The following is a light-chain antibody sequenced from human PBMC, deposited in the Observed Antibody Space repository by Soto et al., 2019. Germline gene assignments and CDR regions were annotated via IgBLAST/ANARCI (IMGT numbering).Light chain of an antibody. CDR2: GAS. V-gene: IGKV3-15*01. CDR3: QQYNNWPRT. CDR1: QSVSSY. J-gene: IGKJ1*01. Sequence: EILMTQSPATLSVSPGERVTLSCRASQSVSSYLAWYQQKPGQPPRLLIYGASTRATGIPARFSGSGSGTEFTLTISSLQSEDFAVYYCQQYNNWPRTFGQGTK.